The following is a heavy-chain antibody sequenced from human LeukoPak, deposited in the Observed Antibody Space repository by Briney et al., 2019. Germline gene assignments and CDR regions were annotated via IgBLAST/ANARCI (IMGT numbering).Heavy chain of an antibody. CDR2: INHSGST. CDR1: GGSFSGYY. V-gene: IGHV4-34*01. CDR3: ARVREQLGYYFDY. J-gene: IGHJ4*02. D-gene: IGHD6-6*01. Sequence: SETLSLTCAVYGGSFSGYYWSWIRQPPGKGLEWIGEINHSGSTNYNPSLKSRVTISVDTSKNQFSLKLSSVTAADTAVYYCARVREQLGYYFDYWGQGTLVTVSS.